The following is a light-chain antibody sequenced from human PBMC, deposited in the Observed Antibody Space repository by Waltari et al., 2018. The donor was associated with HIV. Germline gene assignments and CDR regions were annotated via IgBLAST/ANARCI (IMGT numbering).Light chain of an antibody. CDR1: SSNIGSNT. CDR2: SNN. Sequence: QSVLTQPPSASGTPGQRVTISCSGSSSNIGSNTVNWYQQLPVTAPKRLIYSNNQRPSGVPDRFSGSKSGTSASLAISGLQSEDEADYYCAAWDDSLNGYVFGTGTKVTVL. CDR3: AAWDDSLNGYV. J-gene: IGLJ1*01. V-gene: IGLV1-44*01.